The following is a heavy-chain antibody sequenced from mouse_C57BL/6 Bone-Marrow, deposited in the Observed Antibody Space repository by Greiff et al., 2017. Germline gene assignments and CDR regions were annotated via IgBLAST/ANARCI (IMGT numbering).Heavy chain of an antibody. CDR2: IDPSDSYT. Sequence: QVQLRQPGAELVRPGTSVKLSCKASGYTFTSYWMHWVKQRPGQGLEWIGVIDPSDSYTNYNQKFKGKATLTVDTSSSTAYMQISSLTSEDSAVYYCARGYYGSSYPQVGYFDVWGTGTTVTVSS. CDR1: GYTFTSYW. CDR3: ARGYYGSSYPQVGYFDV. J-gene: IGHJ1*03. V-gene: IGHV1-59*01. D-gene: IGHD1-1*01.